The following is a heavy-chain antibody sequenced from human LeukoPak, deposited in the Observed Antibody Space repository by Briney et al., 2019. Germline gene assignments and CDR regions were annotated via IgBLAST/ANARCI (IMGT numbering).Heavy chain of an antibody. CDR2: ISSSGSTI. CDR3: ARVGSSSWYVHYYYYMDV. CDR1: GFTFSSYE. V-gene: IGHV3-48*03. D-gene: IGHD6-13*01. J-gene: IGHJ6*03. Sequence: GGSLRLSCAASGFTFSSYEMNWVRQAPGKGLEWVSYISSSGSTIYYADSVKGRFTISRDNAKNSLYLQMNSLRAEDTAVYYCARVGSSSWYVHYYYYMDVWGKGTTVTVSS.